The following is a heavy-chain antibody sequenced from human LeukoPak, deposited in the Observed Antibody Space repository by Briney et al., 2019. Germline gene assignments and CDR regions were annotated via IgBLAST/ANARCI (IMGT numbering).Heavy chain of an antibody. CDR2: ISWDGGST. CDR1: GFTFDDYT. J-gene: IGHJ3*02. V-gene: IGHV3-43*01. CDR3: ARLGNTLAAFDI. Sequence: GGSLRLSCAASGFTFDDYTMHWVRQAPGKGLEWVSLISWDGGSTYYADSVKGRFTISRDNSKNSLYLQMNSLRTEDTALYYCARLGNTLAAFDIWGQGTMVTVSS. D-gene: IGHD3-16*01.